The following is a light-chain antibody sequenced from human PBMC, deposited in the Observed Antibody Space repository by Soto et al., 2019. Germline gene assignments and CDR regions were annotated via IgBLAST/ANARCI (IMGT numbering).Light chain of an antibody. Sequence: QSVLTQPPSVSGAPGQTVIISCSGSSSNIGAPYDVNWYRQFPGTAPKLLIFGNKNRPSGVPDRFSGSKSGTSASLAITGLQAEDEADYYCQSYNSSLSGYVFGPGTKVTVL. CDR2: GNK. CDR3: QSYNSSLSGYV. CDR1: SSNIGAPYD. J-gene: IGLJ1*01. V-gene: IGLV1-40*01.